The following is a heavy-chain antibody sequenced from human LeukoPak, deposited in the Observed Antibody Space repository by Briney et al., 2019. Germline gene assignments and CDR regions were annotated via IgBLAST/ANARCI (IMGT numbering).Heavy chain of an antibody. CDR1: GFTVSSNY. Sequence: GGSLGLSCAASGFTVSSNYMSWVRQAPGKGLEWVSVIYSGGSTYYADSVKDRFTISRGNSKNTLYLQMNSLRAEDTAVYYCASSLAYCGGDCGDYWGQGTLVTVSS. CDR2: IYSGGST. D-gene: IGHD2-21*02. J-gene: IGHJ4*02. CDR3: ASSLAYCGGDCGDY. V-gene: IGHV3-53*01.